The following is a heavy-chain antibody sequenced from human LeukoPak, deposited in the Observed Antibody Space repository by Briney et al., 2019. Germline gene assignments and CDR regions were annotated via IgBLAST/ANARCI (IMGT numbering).Heavy chain of an antibody. Sequence: GGSLRLSCAASGFIFSDSAIHWVCQASGKRLEWVARIRSKANNYATSDAVSGRCRFTSSRDESLNTAYLQMKSLQTEDTAVYYCTTRAVVAESTDIWGQRTIVTVSS. V-gene: IGHV3-73*01. CDR1: GFIFSDSA. J-gene: IGHJ3*02. CDR2: IRSKANNYAT. D-gene: IGHD2-15*01. CDR3: TTRAVVAESTDI.